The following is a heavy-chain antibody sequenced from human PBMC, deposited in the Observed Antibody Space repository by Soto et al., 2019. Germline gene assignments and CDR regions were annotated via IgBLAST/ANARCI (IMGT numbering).Heavy chain of an antibody. V-gene: IGHV2-5*02. J-gene: IGHJ3*02. CDR1: GFSLSTSGVG. CDR3: AHTSVDRQNAFDI. Sequence: QITLKEPGPTLVKPTQTLTLTCTFSGFSLSTSGVGVGWIRQPPGQALAWLALIYWDDDNRYSPSLRSRLTITKDTSDNEVVLIMTNIDPVDTATYYCAHTSVDRQNAFDIWGQGTMVTISS. CDR2: IYWDDDN.